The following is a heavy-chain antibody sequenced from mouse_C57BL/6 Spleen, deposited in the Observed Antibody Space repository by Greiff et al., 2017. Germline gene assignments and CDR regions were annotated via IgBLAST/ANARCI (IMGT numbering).Heavy chain of an antibody. D-gene: IGHD2-1*01. Sequence: VQLQQPGTELVKPGASVKLSCTASGYTFTSYWMHWVKQRPGQGLEWIGNINPSNGGTNYNEKFKSKATLTVDKSSSTAYMQLSSLTSEDSAVYYCAMAHLGNYVAMDYGGQGTSVTVSA. CDR1: GYTFTSYW. CDR3: AMAHLGNYVAMDY. V-gene: IGHV1-53*01. CDR2: INPSNGGT. J-gene: IGHJ4*01.